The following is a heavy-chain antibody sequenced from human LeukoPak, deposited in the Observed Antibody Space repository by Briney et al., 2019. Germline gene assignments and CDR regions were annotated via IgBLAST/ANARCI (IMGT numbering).Heavy chain of an antibody. CDR1: GFTFTSYS. CDR3: AKDRGPLYYDILTGYSPVETH. CDR2: ISGGGGST. D-gene: IGHD3-9*01. V-gene: IGHV3-23*01. Sequence: PGGSLRLSCAASGFTFTSYSMNWVRQAPGKGLEWVSTISGGGGSTYYADSVKGRFTISRDNSKNTLYLQVNSLRAEDTAVYYCAKDRGPLYYDILTGYSPVETHWGQGTLVTVSS. J-gene: IGHJ4*02.